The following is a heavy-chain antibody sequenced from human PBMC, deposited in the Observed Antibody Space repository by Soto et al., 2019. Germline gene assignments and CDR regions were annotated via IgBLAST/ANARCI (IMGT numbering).Heavy chain of an antibody. CDR3: ARGFRGLSAVIVFYSGMDV. CDR2: INPGNGNT. CDR1: GYTFTSYA. J-gene: IGHJ6*02. Sequence: QVQLVQSGAEVKKPGASVRLSCKASGYTFTSYAMHWVRQAPGQRLEWMGWINPGNGNTKYSQKLQGRVTITRDTSATTAYMDLISLTSEDTAVYYCARGFRGLSAVIVFYSGMDVWGQGTTVTVSS. D-gene: IGHD3-16*02. V-gene: IGHV1-3*01.